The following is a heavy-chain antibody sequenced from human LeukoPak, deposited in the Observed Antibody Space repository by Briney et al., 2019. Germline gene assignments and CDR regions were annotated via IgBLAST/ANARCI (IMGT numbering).Heavy chain of an antibody. CDR2: INPSGGST. Sequence: GASVKVSCKASGYTFTSYYMHWVRQAPGQGLEWMGVINPSGGSTSYAQKFQGRVTMTRDMSTSTVYMELSSLRSEDTAVYYCARGGSGYYDSSGYYFDYWGQGTLVTVSS. CDR1: GYTFTSYY. J-gene: IGHJ4*02. D-gene: IGHD3-22*01. CDR3: ARGGSGYYDSSGYYFDY. V-gene: IGHV1-46*01.